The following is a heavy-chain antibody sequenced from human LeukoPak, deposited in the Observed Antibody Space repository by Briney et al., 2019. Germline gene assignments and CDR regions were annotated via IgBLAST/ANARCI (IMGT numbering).Heavy chain of an antibody. D-gene: IGHD5-12*01. Sequence: GGSLRLSCAASGFTFSSYAMHWVRQAPGKGLEWVAFIRYDGSNKYYADSVKGRFTVSRDNSKNTLYLQMKSLRAEDTAVYYCAKGGGYEAQYYYYYLDVWGEGTTVTISS. CDR3: AKGGGYEAQYYYYYLDV. CDR2: IRYDGSNK. V-gene: IGHV3-30*02. J-gene: IGHJ6*03. CDR1: GFTFSSYA.